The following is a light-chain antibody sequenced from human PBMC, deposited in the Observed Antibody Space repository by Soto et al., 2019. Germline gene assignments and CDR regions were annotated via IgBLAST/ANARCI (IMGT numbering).Light chain of an antibody. V-gene: IGLV1-44*01. J-gene: IGLJ1*01. Sequence: QSVLTQSPSASGTPGQRVTISCSGSSSNIGSNTVSWYQQLPGTAPKLLMYSDNQRPSGVPDRFSGSKSGTSASLAISGLQSEDEADYYCAAWDDSLNGLYVFGTGTKLTVL. CDR2: SDN. CDR1: SSNIGSNT. CDR3: AAWDDSLNGLYV.